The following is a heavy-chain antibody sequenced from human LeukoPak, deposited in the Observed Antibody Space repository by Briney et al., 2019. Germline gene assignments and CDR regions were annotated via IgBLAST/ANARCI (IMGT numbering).Heavy chain of an antibody. J-gene: IGHJ4*02. Sequence: SETLSLTCSVSGGSINSYYWSWIRQPAGKGLEWIGHIYTSGGTNYNPSLKSRVTMSVDTSKNQFSLRLSSVTAADTAVYYCARLGEYSYGLITAPYYFDYWGQGTLVTVSS. CDR1: GGSINSYY. CDR3: ARLGEYSYGLITAPYYFDY. V-gene: IGHV4-4*07. D-gene: IGHD5-18*01. CDR2: IYTSGGT.